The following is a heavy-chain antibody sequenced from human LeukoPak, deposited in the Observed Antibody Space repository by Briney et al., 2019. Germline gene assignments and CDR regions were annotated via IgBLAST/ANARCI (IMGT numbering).Heavy chain of an antibody. J-gene: IGHJ4*02. CDR3: ANSTYYDSRGYYPYYFDH. CDR2: IYPGDSDT. V-gene: IGHV5-51*01. Sequence: GESLKISCKGSGYTFTNYWIGWVRQMPGKGLEWMGIIYPGDSDTRYSPSFQGQVSISADKSIGTAYLQWSSLKASDTAMYFCANSTYYDSRGYYPYYFDHWGQGALVTVSS. CDR1: GYTFTNYW. D-gene: IGHD3-22*01.